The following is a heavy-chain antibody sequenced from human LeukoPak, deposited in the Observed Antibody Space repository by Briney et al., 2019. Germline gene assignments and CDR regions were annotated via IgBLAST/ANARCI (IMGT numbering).Heavy chain of an antibody. V-gene: IGHV4-30-4*08. CDR2: IYYSGST. CDR3: ARFAVTRCFDY. Sequence: TSQTRSLTCTVSGGSISSGDYYWSWIRQPPGKGLEWIGYIYYSGSTYYNPSLKSRVTISVDTSKNQFSLKLSSVTAADTAVYYCARFAVTRCFDYWGQGTLVTVSS. D-gene: IGHD4-17*01. J-gene: IGHJ4*02. CDR1: GGSISSGDYY.